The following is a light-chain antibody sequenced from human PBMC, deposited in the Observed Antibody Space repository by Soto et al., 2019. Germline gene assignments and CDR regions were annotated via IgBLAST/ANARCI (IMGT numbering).Light chain of an antibody. J-gene: IGLJ2*01. CDR2: DVS. CDR1: SSDVGGYNY. V-gene: IGLV2-14*01. CDR3: SSYTSSSTPLV. Sequence: QSALTQPASVSGSPGQSITISCTGTSSDVGGYNYVSWYQQHPGKAPKLMIYDVSNRPSGVSNRFSGSKSSNTASLTISGLQAEDEADYYCSSYTSSSTPLVFGGGTKLTVL.